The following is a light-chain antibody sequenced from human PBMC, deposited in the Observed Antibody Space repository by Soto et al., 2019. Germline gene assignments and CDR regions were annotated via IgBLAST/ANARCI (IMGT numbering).Light chain of an antibody. J-gene: IGKJ3*01. CDR2: GAT. V-gene: IGKV3-20*01. CDR3: QHYGTSPTLFT. Sequence: ETVLTQSPGTLSLSPGDRVTLSCRASQSVTSGYLAWYQQKPGQPPRLLTYGATSRATGIPDRFSGGGSGTDFTLTISRLEPEDFAMYYCQHYGTSPTLFTFGPGTKLDIK. CDR1: QSVTSGY.